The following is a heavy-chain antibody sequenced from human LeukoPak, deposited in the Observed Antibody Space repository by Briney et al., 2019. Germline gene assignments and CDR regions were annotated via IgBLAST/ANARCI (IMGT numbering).Heavy chain of an antibody. D-gene: IGHD3-10*01. V-gene: IGHV3-23*01. Sequence: GGSLRLSCAAYGFTFSSYAMSWVRQAPGKVLEWVSGISGSGGRPYYTASGKGRFTTSRGNCKNALYLQMNSRRAVETAVYHCAKQGVMYYYGSPIDGWGQGTPVTVSA. CDR1: GFTFSSYA. CDR2: ISGSGGRP. J-gene: IGHJ4*02. CDR3: AKQGVMYYYGSPIDG.